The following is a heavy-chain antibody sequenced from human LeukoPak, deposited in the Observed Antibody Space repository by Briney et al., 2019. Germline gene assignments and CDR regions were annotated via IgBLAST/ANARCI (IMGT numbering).Heavy chain of an antibody. Sequence: SETLSLTCTVSGGSISSYCWSWVRQPPGKGLEWIGYIYTSGSTGYNPSLKSRVTMSVDTSKNQLSMELRFLTAADTALYFCATSYDAKTAPYDLWGEGTLVTVSS. D-gene: IGHD3-3*01. CDR1: GGSISSYC. CDR2: IYTSGST. J-gene: IGHJ5*02. V-gene: IGHV4-4*09. CDR3: ATSYDAKTAPYDL.